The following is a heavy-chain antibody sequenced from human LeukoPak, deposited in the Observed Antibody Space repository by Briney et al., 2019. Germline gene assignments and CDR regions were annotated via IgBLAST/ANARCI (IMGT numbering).Heavy chain of an antibody. CDR1: GFTFSSYG. CDR2: ISYDGSNK. D-gene: IGHD1-26*01. J-gene: IGHJ6*02. Sequence: GGSLRLSCAASGFTFSSYGMHWVRQAPGKGLEWVAGISYDGSNKYYADSVKGRFTISRDNSKNTLYLQMNSLRAEDTAVYYCAKDGGWELLHYYYGMDVWGQGTTDTVSS. CDR3: AKDGGWELLHYYYGMDV. V-gene: IGHV3-30*18.